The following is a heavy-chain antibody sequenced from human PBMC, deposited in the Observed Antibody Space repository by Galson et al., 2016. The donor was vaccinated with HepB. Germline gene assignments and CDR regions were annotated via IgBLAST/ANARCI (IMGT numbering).Heavy chain of an antibody. CDR1: GGSISSSNW. D-gene: IGHD3/OR15-3a*01. V-gene: IGHV4-4*02. CDR2: IYHGGTT. CDR3: ARDDVETLGFRGLANWFDP. Sequence: ETLSLTCAVSGGSISSSNWWNWVRQPPGKGLEWIGEIYHGGTTNYNPSLKSRVTISVDKSKNQFSLNLSSVPAADTAVYYCARDDVETLGFRGLANWFDPWGQGTLVTVSS. J-gene: IGHJ5*02.